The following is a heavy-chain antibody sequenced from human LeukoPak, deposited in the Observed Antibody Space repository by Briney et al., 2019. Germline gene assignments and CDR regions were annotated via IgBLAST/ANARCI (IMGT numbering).Heavy chain of an antibody. V-gene: IGHV3-48*01. CDR1: GFTFSSYS. D-gene: IGHD4-17*01. CDR3: ARRSTGVYYFDY. J-gene: IGHJ4*02. Sequence: PGGSLRLSCAVSGFTFSSYSLNWVRQAPGKGPEWLSYISSSSTVIYYADSVKGLFTISRDNAKNSLYLQMNSLRAEDTAVYYCARRSTGVYYFDYWGQGTLVTVSS. CDR2: ISSSSTVI.